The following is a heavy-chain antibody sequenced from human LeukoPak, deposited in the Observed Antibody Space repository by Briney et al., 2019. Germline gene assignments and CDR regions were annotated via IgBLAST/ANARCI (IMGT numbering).Heavy chain of an antibody. CDR3: AKDRGIVFFDY. CDR2: ISYDGSNK. J-gene: IGHJ4*02. Sequence: PGRPLRLSCGASGFTFSSYGMHWVRQAPGKGLEGVADISYDGSNKYYADSVKGRFTISRNYSKNTMYLQMNSLRAEDTGVYYCAKDRGIVFFDYWGQGTLVTVSS. V-gene: IGHV3-30*18. CDR1: GFTFSSYG. D-gene: IGHD2/OR15-2a*01.